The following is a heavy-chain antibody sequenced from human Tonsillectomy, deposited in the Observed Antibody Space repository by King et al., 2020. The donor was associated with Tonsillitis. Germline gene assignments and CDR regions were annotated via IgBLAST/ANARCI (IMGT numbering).Heavy chain of an antibody. CDR1: GFSFSRYA. Sequence: VQLVESGGGVVQPGRSLRLSCAASGFSFSRYAMHWVRQAPGKGLEWVAIMPYDGSDKYYADSVKGRFTISGDNSKSTLYLQMNSLRTEDTAVYFCARGDSGTWYGWSYCYSLDVWGQGTPVTVSS. CDR3: ARGDSGTWYGWSYCYSLDV. D-gene: IGHD2-15*01. V-gene: IGHV3-30*04. J-gene: IGHJ6*02. CDR2: MPYDGSDK.